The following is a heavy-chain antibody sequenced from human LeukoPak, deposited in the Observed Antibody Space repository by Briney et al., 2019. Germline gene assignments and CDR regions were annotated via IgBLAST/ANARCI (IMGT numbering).Heavy chain of an antibody. CDR1: GGSISSYY. CDR2: IYYSGST. D-gene: IGHD2-2*01. V-gene: IGHV4-59*08. CDR3: ARYCSSTSCYYGMDV. Sequence: SETLSLTCTVSGGSISSYYWSWIRQPAGKGLEWIGYIYYSGSTNYNPSLKSRVTISVDTSKNQFSLKLSSVTAADTAVYYCARYCSSTSCYYGMDVWGQGTTVTVSS. J-gene: IGHJ6*02.